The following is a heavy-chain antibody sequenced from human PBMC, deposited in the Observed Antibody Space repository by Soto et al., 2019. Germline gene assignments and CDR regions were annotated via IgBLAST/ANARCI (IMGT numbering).Heavy chain of an antibody. CDR2: ISYDGSNK. CDR1: GFTFISYG. Sequence: WGSLRLSCAASGFTFISYGIHCVRHSPFKWREWVAVISYDGSNKYYADSVKGRFTISRDNSKNTLYLQMNSLRAEDTAAYYCAMGGYEAVRIVAAAGSPFDYWGQGTLVTVSS. V-gene: IGHV3-30*03. J-gene: IGHJ4*01. D-gene: IGHD6-13*01. CDR3: AMGGYEAVRIVAAAGSPFDY.